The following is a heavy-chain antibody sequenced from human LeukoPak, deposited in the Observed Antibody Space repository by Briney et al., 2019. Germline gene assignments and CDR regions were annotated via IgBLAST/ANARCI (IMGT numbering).Heavy chain of an antibody. Sequence: SETLSLTCTVSGGSVSSSNYYWGWIRQPPGKGLDWIGSISYSGSTYYNPSLKSRVAIFVDTSKNQFSLKLSSVTAADSAVYYCARRITGTTSDSFDSWGQGTLVTVSS. J-gene: IGHJ4*02. CDR1: GGSVSSSNYY. CDR2: ISYSGST. CDR3: ARRITGTTSDSFDS. D-gene: IGHD1-20*01. V-gene: IGHV4-39*01.